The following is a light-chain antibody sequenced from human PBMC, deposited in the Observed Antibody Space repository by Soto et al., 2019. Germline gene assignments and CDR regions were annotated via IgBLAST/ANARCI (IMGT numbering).Light chain of an antibody. CDR2: TVS. Sequence: DVVMTQSPPSLSVTLGQPASISCRSSQSVVYSDGNAYLNWFQQRPGQSPRRLIYTVSNRDSGVPDRFSGDGSGNDFTMKISRVEAEYVGIYFCMQGTYCPPTFGQGTKVEI. J-gene: IGKJ1*01. CDR1: QSVVYSDGNAY. CDR3: MQGTYCPPT. V-gene: IGKV2-30*01.